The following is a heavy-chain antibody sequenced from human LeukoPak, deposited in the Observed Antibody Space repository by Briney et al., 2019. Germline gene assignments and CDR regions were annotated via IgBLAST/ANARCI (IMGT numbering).Heavy chain of an antibody. CDR3: AREITMVRGVTYYYYYGMDV. V-gene: IGHV3-66*01. CDR1: GFTVSSNY. CDR2: IYSGGST. J-gene: IGHJ6*02. Sequence: PGGSLGLSCAASGFTVSSNYMSWVRQAPGKGLEWVSVIYSGGSTYYADSVKGRFTISRDNSKNTLYLQMNSLRAEDTAVYYCAREITMVRGVTYYYYYGMDVWGQGTTVTVSS. D-gene: IGHD3-10*01.